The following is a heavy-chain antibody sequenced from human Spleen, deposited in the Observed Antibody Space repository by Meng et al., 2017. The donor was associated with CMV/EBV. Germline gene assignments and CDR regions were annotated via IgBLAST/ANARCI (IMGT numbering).Heavy chain of an antibody. CDR2: IYHSGST. Sequence: SINSGDYYWSGIRQHPGKGLEWIGYIYHSGSTRYNPSLRSRVTMSIDTSKNQFSLKLSSVTAADTALYYCAREQVMVAAASTENWFDPWGQGTLVTVSS. CDR1: SINSGDYY. CDR3: AREQVMVAAASTENWFDP. J-gene: IGHJ5*02. D-gene: IGHD2-15*01. V-gene: IGHV4-31*02.